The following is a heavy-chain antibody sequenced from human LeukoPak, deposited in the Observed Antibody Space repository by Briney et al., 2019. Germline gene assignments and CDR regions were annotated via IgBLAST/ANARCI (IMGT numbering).Heavy chain of an antibody. D-gene: IGHD4-17*01. V-gene: IGHV2-5*01. CDR3: SHRQNSDYGY. J-gene: IGHJ4*02. CDR1: GFALSHSGVA. Sequence: SGPTLVNPTPTLTLTCTFSGFALSHSGVAVGWIRQPPGKAPEWLALIYGNDDVRYSPSLQSRLTITKDTSKNQVVLTMTDMDPVDTATYYCSHRQNSDYGYWGQGTLVTVSS. CDR2: IYGNDDV.